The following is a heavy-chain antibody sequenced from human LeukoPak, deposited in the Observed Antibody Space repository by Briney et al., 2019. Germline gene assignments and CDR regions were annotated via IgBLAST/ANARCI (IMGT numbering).Heavy chain of an antibody. J-gene: IGHJ4*02. D-gene: IGHD6-13*01. CDR1: GFTFSSSW. V-gene: IGHV3-74*01. CDR3: ARGDDGSSWSFDF. CDR2: INSDGSST. Sequence: GGSLRLSCAASGFTFSSSWMHWARQAPGKGLVWVSRINSDGSSTSYADSVKGRFTISRDNAKNTLYLQMNSLGAEDTAVYSCARGDDGSSWSFDFWGQGTLVTVSP.